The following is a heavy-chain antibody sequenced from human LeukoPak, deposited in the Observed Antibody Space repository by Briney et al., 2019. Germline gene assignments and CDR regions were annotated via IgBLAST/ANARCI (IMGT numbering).Heavy chain of an antibody. D-gene: IGHD3-9*01. J-gene: IGHJ4*02. CDR3: AKAARYFDWLPYFDS. Sequence: QSGGSLRLSCAASGFTFDDYAMHWVRQTPGKGLEWVSLISGDGGSTDYADSVKGRFTVSRDNSKNSLYLQMNSLRTGDTAFYFCAKAARYFDWLPYFDSWGQGTLVTASS. CDR1: GFTFDDYA. V-gene: IGHV3-43*02. CDR2: ISGDGGST.